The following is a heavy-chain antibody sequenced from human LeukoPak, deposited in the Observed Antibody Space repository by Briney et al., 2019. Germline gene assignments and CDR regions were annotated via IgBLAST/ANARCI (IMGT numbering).Heavy chain of an antibody. CDR2: VYYSGST. V-gene: IGHV4-59*08. Sequence: SETLSLTCSVSGASVKSDYWSWIRQSPGKGLEWIANVYYSGSTNYNPSLKSRVTISVDASKNQISLKLSSVTAADTAVYYCARQVVIIPSSRGGPWFDPWGQGTLVTVSS. J-gene: IGHJ5*01. CDR3: ARQVVIIPSSRGGPWFDP. D-gene: IGHD2/OR15-2a*01. CDR1: GASVKSDY.